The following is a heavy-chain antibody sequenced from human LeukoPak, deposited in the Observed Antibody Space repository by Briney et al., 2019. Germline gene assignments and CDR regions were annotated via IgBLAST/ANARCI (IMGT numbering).Heavy chain of an antibody. Sequence: GGSLRLSCAASGFTLSSYSMSWVRQAPGKGLEWVAALSVGGGDTNYADSVKGRFTISRDISKSTLYLQMNGLRAEDTATYYCARDYTEGITWYYYFDYWGQGTLVSVSS. CDR1: GFTLSSYS. D-gene: IGHD3-16*01. V-gene: IGHV3-23*01. CDR2: LSVGGGDT. CDR3: ARDYTEGITWYYYFDY. J-gene: IGHJ4*02.